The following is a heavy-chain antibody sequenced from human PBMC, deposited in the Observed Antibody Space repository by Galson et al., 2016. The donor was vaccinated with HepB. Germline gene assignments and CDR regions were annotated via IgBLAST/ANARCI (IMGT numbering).Heavy chain of an antibody. CDR2: ISAYNGNT. D-gene: IGHD1-1*01. V-gene: IGHV1-18*01. J-gene: IGHJ4*02. CDR3: ARSTYYFDY. CDR1: GYTFTSYD. Sequence: SVKVSCKASGYTFTSYDINWVRQATGQGLEWMGWISAYNGNTDYAQKLQGRVTMTTDTSTSTAYMELRSLRSDDTAVYYCARSTYYFDYWGQGTLVTVSS.